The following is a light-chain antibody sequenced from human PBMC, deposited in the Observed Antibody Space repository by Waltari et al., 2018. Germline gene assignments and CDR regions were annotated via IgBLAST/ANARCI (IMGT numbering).Light chain of an antibody. V-gene: IGLV2-11*01. Sequence: QSALTQPRSVSGSPGQSVTISCTGTSNDVGGYNYVSWYQQHPGKAPKLVIYDVSKRPSGVSDRFSGSKSGNTASLTISGLQAEDEADYYCCSYAYTYWVFGGGTKLTVL. CDR1: SNDVGGYNY. CDR2: DVS. J-gene: IGLJ3*02. CDR3: CSYAYTYWV.